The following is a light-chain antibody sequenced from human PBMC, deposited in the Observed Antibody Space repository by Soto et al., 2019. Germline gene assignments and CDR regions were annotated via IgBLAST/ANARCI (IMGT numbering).Light chain of an antibody. CDR3: QTWDTGIRV. Sequence: QLVLTQSPSASASLGASVKLTCTLSSEHSSYAIAWHQQQPEKGPRYLMKLNSDGSHSKGDGIPDRFSGSSSGAERYLTISSLQSEDEADYYCQTWDTGIRVFGGGTKLTVL. J-gene: IGLJ3*02. CDR1: SEHSSYA. CDR2: LNSDGSH. V-gene: IGLV4-69*01.